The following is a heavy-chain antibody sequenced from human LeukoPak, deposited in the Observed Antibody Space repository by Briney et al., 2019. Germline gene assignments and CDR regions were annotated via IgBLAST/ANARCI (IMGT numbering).Heavy chain of an antibody. D-gene: IGHD1-26*01. CDR2: IWYDGSNK. Sequence: GGSLRLSCAASGFTFNFHGMHWVRQAPCKGLEWVAVIWYDGSNKYYADSVKGRFTISRYNSKNTLYLQMNSLRADDTAVYYCARADIVGATPDMDFYYWGQGALVTVSS. CDR3: ARADIVGATPDMDFYY. V-gene: IGHV3-33*01. CDR1: GFTFNFHG. J-gene: IGHJ4*02.